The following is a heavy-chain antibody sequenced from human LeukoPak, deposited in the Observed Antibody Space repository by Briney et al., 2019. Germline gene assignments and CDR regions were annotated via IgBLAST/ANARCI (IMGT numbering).Heavy chain of an antibody. CDR3: ASARGSYNWNYHWFDP. CDR1: GYTFTSYG. Sequence: GASVKVSCKASGYTFTSYGISWVRQAPGQGLEWMGWISAYNGNTNYAQKLQGRATMTTDTSTSTAYMELRSLRSDDTAVYYCASARGSYNWNYHWFDPWGQGTLVTVSS. V-gene: IGHV1-18*01. J-gene: IGHJ5*02. D-gene: IGHD1-7*01. CDR2: ISAYNGNT.